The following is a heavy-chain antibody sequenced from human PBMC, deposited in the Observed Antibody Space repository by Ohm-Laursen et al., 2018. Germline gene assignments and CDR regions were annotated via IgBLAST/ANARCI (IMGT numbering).Heavy chain of an antibody. V-gene: IGHV4-34*01. CDR1: GGSISSYH. D-gene: IGHD4-11*01. CDR2: IYHTGST. CDR3: ARIRENYSPYDAFDI. Sequence: GTLSLTCIVSGGSISSYHWSWIRQPPGLGLEWIGEIYHTGSTNYSPSLESRVTISLDMSKNQFSLRLRSLTAADTAVYYCARIRENYSPYDAFDIWGPGTMVTVSS. J-gene: IGHJ3*02.